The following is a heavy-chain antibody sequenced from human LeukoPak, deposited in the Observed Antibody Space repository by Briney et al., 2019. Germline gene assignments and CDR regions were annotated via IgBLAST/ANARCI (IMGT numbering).Heavy chain of an antibody. Sequence: SETLSLTCIVSGGSISSNYWSWIRQPAGKGLEWIGRIYSSGTTTYIPSLKSRVTMSGDTSKNQLSLRLTSVSAADTAVYYCARIHRRADSSGYYYEDWYFDLWGRGTLVTVSS. CDR1: GGSISSNY. D-gene: IGHD3-22*01. V-gene: IGHV4-4*07. CDR2: IYSSGTT. J-gene: IGHJ2*01. CDR3: ARIHRRADSSGYYYEDWYFDL.